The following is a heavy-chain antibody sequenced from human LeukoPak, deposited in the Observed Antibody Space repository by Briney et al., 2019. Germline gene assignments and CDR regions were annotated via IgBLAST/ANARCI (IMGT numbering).Heavy chain of an antibody. Sequence: ASVKVSCKASSYTFTSYGISWVRQAPGQGLEWMGWTSAHNDDTNYAETLQGRLTMTTDISTSTAYMELTSLRSDDTAVYYCARDWDSRNDYFDPWGQGTLVIVSS. V-gene: IGHV1-18*01. J-gene: IGHJ4*02. CDR1: SYTFTSYG. D-gene: IGHD1-1*01. CDR2: TSAHNDDT. CDR3: ARDWDSRNDYFDP.